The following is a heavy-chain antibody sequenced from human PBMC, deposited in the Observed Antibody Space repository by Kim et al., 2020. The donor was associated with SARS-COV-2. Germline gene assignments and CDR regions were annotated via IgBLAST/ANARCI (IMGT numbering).Heavy chain of an antibody. Sequence: GGSLRLSCAASGVNFNYYWMNWVRQVPGKGLEWVASIKKDGNEKYYVDSLKGRFTISMDNAKNSLYLQMTTLRAEDTAVYSCVAQSRNSDILTGRMYWGQGTLVTVSS. J-gene: IGHJ4*02. V-gene: IGHV3-7*01. D-gene: IGHD3-9*01. CDR1: GVNFNYYW. CDR2: IKKDGNEK. CDR3: VAQSRNSDILTGRMY.